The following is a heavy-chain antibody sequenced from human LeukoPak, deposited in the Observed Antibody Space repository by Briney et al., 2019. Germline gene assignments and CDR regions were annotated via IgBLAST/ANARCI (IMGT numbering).Heavy chain of an antibody. D-gene: IGHD1-26*01. CDR3: ARGVWEPYY. J-gene: IGHJ4*02. CDR1: GGSISSYH. CDR2: IYYSGGT. Sequence: SETLSLTCTVSGGSISSYHWSWVRQPPGKGLEWIGYIYYSGGTNYNPSLKSRVTISVDMSKNQFSLKLSSVTAADTAVYFCARGVWEPYYWGQGTLVTVSS. V-gene: IGHV4-59*08.